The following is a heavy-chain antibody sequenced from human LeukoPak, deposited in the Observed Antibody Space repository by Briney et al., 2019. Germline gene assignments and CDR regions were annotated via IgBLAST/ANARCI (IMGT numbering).Heavy chain of an antibody. CDR3: ARVTSYGDCFSYYYYMDV. CDR2: IIPIFGTA. D-gene: IGHD4-17*01. J-gene: IGHJ6*03. CDR1: GYTFTSYG. V-gene: IGHV1-69*05. Sequence: ASVKVSCKASGYTFTSYGISWVRQAPGQGLEWMGRIIPIFGTANYAQKFQGRVTITTDESTSTAYMELSSLRSEDTAVYYCARVTSYGDCFSYYYYMDVWGKGTTVTVSS.